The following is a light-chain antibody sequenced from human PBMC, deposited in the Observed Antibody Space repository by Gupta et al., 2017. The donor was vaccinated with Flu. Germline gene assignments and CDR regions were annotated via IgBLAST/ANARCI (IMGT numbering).Light chain of an antibody. V-gene: IGKV1-9*01. J-gene: IGKJ5*01. Sequence: PYFLSASVGDRVTITCRASQGIGNYLAWYQQKSGEAPSLLISSASTLQRGVPSRFIGSGSGTEFTLTISSLQPEDFATYYCQQLNSYPTTFGQGTRLEIK. CDR3: QQLNSYPTT. CDR1: QGIGNY. CDR2: SAS.